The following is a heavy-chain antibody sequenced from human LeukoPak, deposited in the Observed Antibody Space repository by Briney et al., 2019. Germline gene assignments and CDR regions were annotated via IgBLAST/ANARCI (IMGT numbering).Heavy chain of an antibody. Sequence: PGGSLRLSCAASGFTFSSYSMNWVRQAPGKGLEWVSSISSSSSYIYYADSMKGRFTISRDNAKNSLYLQMNSLRAEDTAVYYCARDQGLQLWFDSFDYWGQGTLVTVSS. J-gene: IGHJ4*02. CDR2: ISSSSSYI. CDR1: GFTFSSYS. CDR3: ARDQGLQLWFDSFDY. V-gene: IGHV3-21*01. D-gene: IGHD5-18*01.